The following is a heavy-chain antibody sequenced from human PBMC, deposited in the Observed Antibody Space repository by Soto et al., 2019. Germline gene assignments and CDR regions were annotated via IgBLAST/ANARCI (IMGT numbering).Heavy chain of an antibody. J-gene: IGHJ4*02. V-gene: IGHV4-30-4*01. CDR3: ARDRGVAATTDY. Sequence: PSETLSLTCTVSGGSISSGDYYWSWIRQPPGKGLEWIGYIYYSGSTYYNPSLKGRVTISVDTSKNQFSLELSSVTAADTAVYYCARDRGVAATTDYWGQGTLVTVSS. CDR1: GGSISSGDYY. CDR2: IYYSGST. D-gene: IGHD1-26*01.